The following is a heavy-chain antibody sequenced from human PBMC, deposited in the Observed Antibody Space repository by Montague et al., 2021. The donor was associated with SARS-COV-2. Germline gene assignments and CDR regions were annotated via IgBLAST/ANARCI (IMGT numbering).Heavy chain of an antibody. V-gene: IGHV2-70*11. Sequence: PELGKPTETLTLTCTFSGFSLSTSGICVSWIRQPPGKALEWLARXDWDDDKYYSTSLKTRLTISKDTSKNQVVLTMTNMDPVDTATYYCARTYVPGAFDIWGQGTMVTVSS. CDR1: GFSLSTSGIC. D-gene: IGHD1-14*01. J-gene: IGHJ3*02. CDR2: XDWDDDK. CDR3: ARTYVPGAFDI.